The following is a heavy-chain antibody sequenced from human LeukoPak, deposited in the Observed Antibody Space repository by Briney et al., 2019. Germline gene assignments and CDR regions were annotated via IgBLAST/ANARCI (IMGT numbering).Heavy chain of an antibody. Sequence: ASVKVSCKASGYTFTGYYIYWVRQAPGQGLEWMGWINPSSGGTNYAQNFQGRVTMTRDTSISTAYMELSRLRSDDTAMYYCARSSGWKYNIDYWGQGTLVTVSS. CDR2: INPSSGGT. D-gene: IGHD6-19*01. CDR1: GYTFTGYY. J-gene: IGHJ4*02. V-gene: IGHV1-2*02. CDR3: ARSSGWKYNIDY.